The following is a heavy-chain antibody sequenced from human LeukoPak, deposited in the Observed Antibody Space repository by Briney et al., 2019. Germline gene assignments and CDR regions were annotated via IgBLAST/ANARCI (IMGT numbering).Heavy chain of an antibody. Sequence: GGSLRLSCEASGFTFDDYGMSWVRQPPGKGLEWVSGINRNGGSTYYADSVKGRFTISRDNSKNTLYLQMNSLRAEDTAVYYCAKDGPYCGGDCYSYYFDYWGQGTLVTVSS. CDR1: GFTFDDYG. D-gene: IGHD2-21*02. J-gene: IGHJ4*02. CDR2: INRNGGST. CDR3: AKDGPYCGGDCYSYYFDY. V-gene: IGHV3-23*01.